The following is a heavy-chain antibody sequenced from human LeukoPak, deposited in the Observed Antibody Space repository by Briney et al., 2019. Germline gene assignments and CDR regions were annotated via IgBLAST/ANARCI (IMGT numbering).Heavy chain of an antibody. CDR1: GYTFTSYD. CDR3: AREDSSSWYWFDP. CDR2: MNPNSGNA. J-gene: IGHJ5*02. D-gene: IGHD6-13*01. Sequence: ASVKVSCKASGYTFTSYDISWVRQATGQGLEWMGWMNPNSGNAGYAQRFQGRVTMTRNNSISTAYMELTSLRSEDTAVYYCAREDSSSWYWFDPWGQGTLVTVSS. V-gene: IGHV1-8*01.